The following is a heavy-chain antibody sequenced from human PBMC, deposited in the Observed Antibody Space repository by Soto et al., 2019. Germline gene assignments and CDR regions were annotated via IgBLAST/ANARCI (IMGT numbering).Heavy chain of an antibody. CDR2: IYHSGST. J-gene: IGHJ5*02. CDR3: VRVPGP. V-gene: IGHV4-30-2*01. CDR1: GGSISSGGYS. Sequence: PSETMSLTCVVSGGSISSGGYSWSWIRQPPGKGLEWIGYIYHSGSTYYNPSLKSRVTISVDRSKNQFSLKLSSVTAADTAVYYCVRVPGPWGQGTLVTVSS.